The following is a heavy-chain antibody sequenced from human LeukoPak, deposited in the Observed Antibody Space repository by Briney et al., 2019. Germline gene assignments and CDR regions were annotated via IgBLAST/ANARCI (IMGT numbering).Heavy chain of an antibody. V-gene: IGHV1-18*01. D-gene: IGHD3-10*01. CDR3: ARVVWFGELFHGWFDP. J-gene: IGHJ5*02. CDR2: ISAYNGNT. CDR1: GYTFTSYG. Sequence: ASVKFSCKASGYTFTSYGISWVRQAPGQGLEWMGWISAYNGNTNYAQKLQGRVTMTTDTSTSTAYMELRSLRSDDTAVYYCARVVWFGELFHGWFDPWGQGTLVTVSS.